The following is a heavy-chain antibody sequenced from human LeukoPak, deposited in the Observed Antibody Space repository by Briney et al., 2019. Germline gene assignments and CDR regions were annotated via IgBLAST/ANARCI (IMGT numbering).Heavy chain of an antibody. Sequence: GGTLRLSCAASGFTFDDYAMHWVRQAPGKGLEWVSSISTSSSYIYYADSVKGRFTISRDNAKNSLYLQMNSLRAEDTAVYYCARVRRYYYDSSVKGAFDIWGQGTMVTVS. D-gene: IGHD3-22*01. CDR3: ARVRRYYYDSSVKGAFDI. CDR2: ISTSSSYI. J-gene: IGHJ3*02. CDR1: GFTFDDYA. V-gene: IGHV3-21*01.